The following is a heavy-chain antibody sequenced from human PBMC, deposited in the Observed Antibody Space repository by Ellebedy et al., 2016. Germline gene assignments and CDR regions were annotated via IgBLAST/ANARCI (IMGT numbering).Heavy chain of an antibody. J-gene: IGHJ5*02. D-gene: IGHD1-1*01. V-gene: IGHV4-59*01. CDR1: GGSISSYY. Sequence: GSLRLSXTVSGGSISSYYWSWIRQPPGKGLEWIGYIYYSGSTNYNPSLKSRVTISVDTSKNQFSLKLSSVTAADTAVYYCARLYNWTRLGWFDPWGQGTLVTVSS. CDR2: IYYSGST. CDR3: ARLYNWTRLGWFDP.